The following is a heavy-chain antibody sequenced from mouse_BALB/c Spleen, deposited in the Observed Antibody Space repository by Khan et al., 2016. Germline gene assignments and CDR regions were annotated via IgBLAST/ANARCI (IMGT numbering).Heavy chain of an antibody. D-gene: IGHD4-1*01. CDR2: IDPENGNT. CDR3: ANWDY. J-gene: IGHJ2*01. Sequence: VQLKESGAELVRPGALVKLSCKASGFNIKDYYMHWVKQRPEQGLEWIGWIDPENGNTIYAPQFQGKASITADTSYNTAYLQLSVLTSEDTAVYYCANWDYWGQGTTLTVSS. V-gene: IGHV14-1*02. CDR1: GFNIKDYY.